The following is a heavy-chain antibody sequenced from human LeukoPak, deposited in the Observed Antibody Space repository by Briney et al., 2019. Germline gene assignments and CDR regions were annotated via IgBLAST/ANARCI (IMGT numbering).Heavy chain of an antibody. V-gene: IGHV1-2*02. J-gene: IGHJ4*02. D-gene: IGHD2-8*02. Sequence: GASVKVSCKASGYTFTDYYIHWVRQATGQGLEWMAWINPNSGGTNYAQKFQGRVTMTRDTSITTAYMELTRLTSDDTAIYYCARIPGDSTGNRSWGQGTQVIVSS. CDR2: INPNSGGT. CDR3: ARIPGDSTGNRS. CDR1: GYTFTDYY.